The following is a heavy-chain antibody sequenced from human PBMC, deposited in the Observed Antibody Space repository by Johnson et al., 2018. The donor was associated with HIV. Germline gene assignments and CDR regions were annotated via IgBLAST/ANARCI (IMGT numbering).Heavy chain of an antibody. CDR1: GFTFSSYG. CDR3: AKGQSSGYPKDAFDI. D-gene: IGHD3-22*01. J-gene: IGHJ3*02. Sequence: QEQLVESGGGVVQPGGSLRLSCAASGFTFSSYGMHWVRQAPGKGLEWVAFIRYDGSNKYYADSVQGRFTISRDKSENTLYLQMNSLRTEDTAMYYCAKGQSSGYPKDAFDIWGRGTIVIVSS. CDR2: IRYDGSNK. V-gene: IGHV3-30*02.